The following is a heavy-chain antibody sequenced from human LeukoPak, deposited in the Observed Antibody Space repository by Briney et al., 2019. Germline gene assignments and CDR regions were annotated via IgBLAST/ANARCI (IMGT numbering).Heavy chain of an antibody. V-gene: IGHV1-8*03. Sequence: ASVKVSCKASGYTFTSYDINWVRQATGQGLGGMGWMNPNSGNTGYAHKFQGRVTITRNTPISTAYMELSSLRSEDTAVYYCARGKVRALYNWFDPWGQGTLVTVSS. J-gene: IGHJ5*02. CDR1: GYTFTSYD. CDR2: MNPNSGNT. D-gene: IGHD3-10*01. CDR3: ARGKVRALYNWFDP.